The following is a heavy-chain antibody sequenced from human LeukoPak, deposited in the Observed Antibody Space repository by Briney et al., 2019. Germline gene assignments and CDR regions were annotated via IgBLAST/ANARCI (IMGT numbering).Heavy chain of an antibody. V-gene: IGHV3-30*02. J-gene: IGHJ4*02. D-gene: IGHD3-16*02. CDR3: TKGISTEDYRFFF. Sequence: PGGSLRLSCTTSGFTFSNYGIHWVRQAPGKGLEWVSFTKSDGSDKHYADSVKGRFTISRDNSKNTLYLQMNSLRPEDTAVYYCTKGISTEDYRFFFWGQGALVTVSS. CDR2: TKSDGSDK. CDR1: GFTFSNYG.